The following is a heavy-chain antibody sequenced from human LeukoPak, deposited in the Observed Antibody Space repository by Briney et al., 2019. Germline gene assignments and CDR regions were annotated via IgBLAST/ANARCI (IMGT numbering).Heavy chain of an antibody. D-gene: IGHD3-10*01. CDR3: AKGGAPGFYFDD. V-gene: IGHV3-7*01. Sequence: GGSLRLSCAASRFTFSNYWMSWVRQAPGKGLEWVANIKQDGREIYYVDSVKGRFTISRDNAKNSLFLQMDSLRADDTAVYYCAKGGAPGFYFDDWGQGALVTVSS. CDR1: RFTFSNYW. CDR2: IKQDGREI. J-gene: IGHJ4*02.